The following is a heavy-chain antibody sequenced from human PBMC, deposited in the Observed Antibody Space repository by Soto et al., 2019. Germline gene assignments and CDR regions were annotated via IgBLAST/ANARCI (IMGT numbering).Heavy chain of an antibody. J-gene: IGHJ6*02. Sequence: QVLLAQSGAEVKKPGSSVKVSCQTSRGTFNTSPISWVRQAPGQGLEWLGDIVPVFGMVNYAQQFQDRLNFTVDDYTISVCMEVSRLTPEDTAVYFCATPHLRGRQYDYRSPATSSLYHSGLGVWGQGTTVIVSS. CDR2: IVPVFGMV. CDR3: ATPHLRGRQYDYRSPATSSLYHSGLGV. V-gene: IGHV1-69*01. CDR1: RGTFNTSP. D-gene: IGHD3-3*01.